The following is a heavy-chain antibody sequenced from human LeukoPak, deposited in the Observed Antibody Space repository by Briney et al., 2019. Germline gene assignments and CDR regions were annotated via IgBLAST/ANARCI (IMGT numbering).Heavy chain of an antibody. CDR2: FSGSGGST. D-gene: IGHD1-26*01. CDR1: GFPFSSYA. Sequence: PGGSLRLSLAASGFPFSSYAMSWVRQAPGKGLEWVSAFSGSGGSTYYADPVKGRFTISRDNSKNTLYLQMNSLRAEDTAVYYCAKDQDPYSGSYDYFDYWGQGTLVTVSS. J-gene: IGHJ4*02. V-gene: IGHV3-23*01. CDR3: AKDQDPYSGSYDYFDY.